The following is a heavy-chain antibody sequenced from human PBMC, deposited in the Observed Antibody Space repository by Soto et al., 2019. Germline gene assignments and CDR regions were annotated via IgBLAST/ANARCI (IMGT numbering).Heavy chain of an antibody. D-gene: IGHD3-22*01. J-gene: IGHJ4*02. CDR3: ARTYYYDSSGYDYFDY. CDR1: GGSISSGDYY. Sequence: PSETLSLTCTVSGGSISSGDYYWSWIRQPPGKGLEWIGYIYYSGSTYYNPSLKSRVTISVDTSKNQFSLKLSSVTAADTAVYYCARTYYYDSSGYDYFDYWGQGTLVTVS. V-gene: IGHV4-30-4*01. CDR2: IYYSGST.